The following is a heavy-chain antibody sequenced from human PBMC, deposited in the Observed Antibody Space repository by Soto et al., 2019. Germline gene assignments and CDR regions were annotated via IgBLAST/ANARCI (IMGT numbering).Heavy chain of an antibody. CDR3: AKGLIVGAWGFLDY. Sequence: XESLRLSGAASGFTFSNHAMRWVRQAPGKGLEWVSDISGSGGSTHYADSVKGRFTISRDNSKNTLYLQMNNLRAEDTATYYCAKGLIVGAWGFLDYWGQGTLVTVSS. D-gene: IGHD1-26*01. CDR1: GFTFSNHA. J-gene: IGHJ4*02. CDR2: ISGSGGST. V-gene: IGHV3-23*01.